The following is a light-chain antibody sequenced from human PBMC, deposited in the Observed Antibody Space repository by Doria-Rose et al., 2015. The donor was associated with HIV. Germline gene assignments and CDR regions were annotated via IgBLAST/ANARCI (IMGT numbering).Light chain of an antibody. CDR1: QSFSSTY. V-gene: IGKV3-20*01. CDR2: DGS. CDR3: HQYGTSWT. J-gene: IGKJ1*01. Sequence: TQSPGTLSLSPGERATLSCRASQSFSSTYLAWYQQKPGQAPSLLIYDGSTRATGIPDRFSASGSGTDFTLTINRLEPEDFALYYCHQYGTSWTFGQGTRVEV.